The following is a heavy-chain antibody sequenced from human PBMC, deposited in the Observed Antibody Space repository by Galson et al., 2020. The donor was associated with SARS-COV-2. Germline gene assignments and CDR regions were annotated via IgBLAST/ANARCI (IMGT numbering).Heavy chain of an antibody. CDR2: ISGSGGST. CDR3: AKGYSPDY. V-gene: IGHV3-23*01. CDR1: GFTFSSYA. Sequence: GGSLRLSCAASGFTFSSYAISWVRQAPGTGLEWVSAISGSGGSTYYADPGKGRFTISRDNTKNTLYLQMNSLSAEDTAAYCCAKGYSPDYWGQGTLVTVSS. D-gene: IGHD1-1*01. J-gene: IGHJ4*02.